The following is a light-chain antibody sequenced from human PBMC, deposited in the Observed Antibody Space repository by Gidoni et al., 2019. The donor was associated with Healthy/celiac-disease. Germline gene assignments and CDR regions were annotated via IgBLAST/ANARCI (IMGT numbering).Light chain of an antibody. V-gene: IGKV1-8*01. CDR2: AAS. CDR1: QGISSY. J-gene: IGKJ4*01. CDR3: QQDYSYPRELT. Sequence: AIRITQSPSSLSASTGDRVTITCRASQGISSYLAWYQQKPGKAPKLLIYAASTLQSGVPSRFSGSGSGTDFTLTISCLQSEDFATYYCQQDYSYPRELTFGGGTKVEIK.